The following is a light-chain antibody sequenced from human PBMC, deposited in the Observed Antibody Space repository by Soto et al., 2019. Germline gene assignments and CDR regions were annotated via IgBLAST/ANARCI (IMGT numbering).Light chain of an antibody. CDR2: GAS. V-gene: IGKV3-20*01. J-gene: IGKJ5*01. CDR1: QSVSRNY. CDR3: QQYASSPIT. Sequence: ETVLTQSPGTLSFSPGDRATLSCRASQSVSRNYLAWYQQKPGQAPRLLIHGASIRATGIPDRFSGSGSETDFTLIISRLEPEDFAVYYCQQYASSPITFGQGTRPEIK.